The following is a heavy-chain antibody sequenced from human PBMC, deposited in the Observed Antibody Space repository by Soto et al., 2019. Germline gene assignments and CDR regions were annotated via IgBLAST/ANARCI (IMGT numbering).Heavy chain of an antibody. CDR3: ATKVRVTNYLYYGMDV. CDR1: GFTFNTSG. D-gene: IGHD2-21*02. V-gene: IGHV3-30*03. Sequence: LRLSCAASGFTFNTSGMHWVRQAPGKGLEWVAVIAFDGSQQFYGDSVRGRFSISRDNSKNTLFLEMKSLTPEDTAVYYCATKVRVTNYLYYGMDVWGQGTTVTV. CDR2: IAFDGSQQ. J-gene: IGHJ6*02.